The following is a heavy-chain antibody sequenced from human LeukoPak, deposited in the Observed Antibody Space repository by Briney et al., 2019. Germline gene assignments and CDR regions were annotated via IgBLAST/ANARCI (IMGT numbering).Heavy chain of an antibody. V-gene: IGHV3-21*01. CDR1: VFTFSTYN. D-gene: IGHD1-26*01. CDR3: ARREWERQGAFDI. J-gene: IGHJ3*02. CDR2: ISSSSSYI. Sequence: PGGSLRLSCAASVFTFSTYNMNWVRQAPGKGLEWVSSISSSSSYIYYADSVKGRFTISRDNAKNSLYLQMNSLRAEDTAVYYCARREWERQGAFDIWGQGTMVTVSS.